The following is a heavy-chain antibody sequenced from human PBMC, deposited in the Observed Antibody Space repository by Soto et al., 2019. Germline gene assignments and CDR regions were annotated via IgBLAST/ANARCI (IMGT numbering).Heavy chain of an antibody. V-gene: IGHV5-51*01. CDR1: GYSFTSYW. J-gene: IGHJ6*02. D-gene: IGHD1-1*01. CDR2: LYPGDSDS. Sequence: GESLEISCKGAGYSFTSYWIGWVRQPPRKGLEWMGILYPGDSDSRFSPSFQGKVTISADQSISTVDLQWSSLKASDTAMYYCARPTRASLAMPDLAPVQDYGMDVWGQGTTVTVSS. CDR3: ARPTRASLAMPDLAPVQDYGMDV.